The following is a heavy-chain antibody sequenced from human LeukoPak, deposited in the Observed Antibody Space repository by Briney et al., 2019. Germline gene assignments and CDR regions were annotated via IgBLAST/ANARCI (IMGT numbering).Heavy chain of an antibody. V-gene: IGHV3-23*01. D-gene: IGHD6-13*01. CDR3: AKTRPLDSSSWSHGDY. Sequence: GGSLRLSCAASGFTFSSYAMSWVRQAPGKGLGWVSAISGSGDSTYYGDSVKGRFTISRDNSKNTLYLQMNSLRAEDTAVYYCAKTRPLDSSSWSHGDYWGQGTLVTVSS. CDR2: ISGSGDST. J-gene: IGHJ4*02. CDR1: GFTFSSYA.